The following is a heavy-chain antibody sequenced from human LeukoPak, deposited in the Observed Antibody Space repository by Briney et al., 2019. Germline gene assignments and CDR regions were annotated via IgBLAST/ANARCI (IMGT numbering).Heavy chain of an antibody. CDR2: IGYDGSNK. CDR1: GFTFSSYG. CDR3: ARDYYDSSGYYPEYFQH. D-gene: IGHD3-22*01. J-gene: IGHJ1*01. V-gene: IGHV3-33*01. Sequence: GGSLRLLCAACGFTFSSYGMHWVRQAPGKGLEWVAVIGYDGSNKYYADSVKGRFTISRDNSKNTLYLQMNSLRAEDTAVYYCARDYYDSSGYYPEYFQHWGQGTLVTVSS.